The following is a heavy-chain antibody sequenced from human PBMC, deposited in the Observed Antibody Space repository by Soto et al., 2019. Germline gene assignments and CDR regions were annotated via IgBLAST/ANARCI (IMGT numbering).Heavy chain of an antibody. V-gene: IGHV3-74*01. CDR3: ATGLAVAGNAFVI. Sequence: PGGALRLSCAASGFTFSRHWMHWVRQAPGKGLVWVSRINSDGSTTNYADSVKGRFTLSRDNAENTLYLQMNSRRAEDPAVYYCATGLAVAGNAFVIWCHGTMVTVSS. CDR2: INSDGSTT. D-gene: IGHD6-19*01. J-gene: IGHJ3*02. CDR1: GFTFSRHW.